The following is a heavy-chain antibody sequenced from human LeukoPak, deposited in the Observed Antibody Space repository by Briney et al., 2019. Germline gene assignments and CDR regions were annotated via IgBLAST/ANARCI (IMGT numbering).Heavy chain of an antibody. CDR3: AREGYYYDASVPDAFDI. V-gene: IGHV3-30*04. CDR1: GFPFSSYA. D-gene: IGHD3-22*01. CDR2: ISDDGSNK. J-gene: IGHJ3*02. Sequence: GRSLRLSCAASGFPFSSYAMHWVRQAPGKGLEWVAHISDDGSNKYYADSVKGRFTISRDNSNNTLYLQMNSLRAEDTAVYYCAREGYYYDASVPDAFDIWGQGTVVTVSS.